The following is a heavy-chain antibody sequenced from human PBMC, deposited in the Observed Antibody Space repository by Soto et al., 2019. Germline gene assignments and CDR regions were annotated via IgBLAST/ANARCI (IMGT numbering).Heavy chain of an antibody. D-gene: IGHD1-26*01. CDR1: GYTFTYYW. Sequence: PGESLKISCEGSGYTFTYYWIGWVRQMPGKGLEWMGVTYPFDSDTRYSPSFQGRVTISAVQSTNTAYLELSRLQASDTAIYYCARHSGGATTGIDYWGQGTLATVSS. CDR2: TYPFDSDT. J-gene: IGHJ4*01. V-gene: IGHV5-51*01. CDR3: ARHSGGATTGIDY.